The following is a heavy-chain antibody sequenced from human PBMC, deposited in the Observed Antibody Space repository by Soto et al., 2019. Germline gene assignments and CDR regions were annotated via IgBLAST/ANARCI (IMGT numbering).Heavy chain of an antibody. CDR1: GGSVSSGSYY. D-gene: IGHD1-26*01. V-gene: IGHV4-61*01. CDR3: ARAGLGDGSDY. CDR2: IYYSGST. Sequence: QVQLQESGPGLVKPSETLSLTCTVSGGSVSSGSYYWSWIRQPPGKGLEWIGYIYYSGSTKYNPYLKSRVTISVDTSKNPFSLKLSSVTAADTAVYYCARAGLGDGSDYWGQGTLVTVSS. J-gene: IGHJ4*02.